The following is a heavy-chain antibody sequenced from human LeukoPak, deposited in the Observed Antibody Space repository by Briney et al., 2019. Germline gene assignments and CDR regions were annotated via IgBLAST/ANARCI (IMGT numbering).Heavy chain of an antibody. J-gene: IGHJ4*02. V-gene: IGHV3-30*02. CDR2: IRYDGSNK. CDR3: ASSLRGYSYGYFDY. CDR1: GFTFSSYG. D-gene: IGHD5-18*01. Sequence: PGGSLRLSCAASGFTFSSYGMHWVRQAPGKGLEWVAFIRYDGSNKYYADSVKGRFTISRDNSKSTLYLQMNSLRAEDTAVYYCASSLRGYSYGYFDYWGQGTLVTVSS.